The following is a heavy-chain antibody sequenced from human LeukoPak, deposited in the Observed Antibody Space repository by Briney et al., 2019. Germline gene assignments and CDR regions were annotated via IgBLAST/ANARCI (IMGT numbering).Heavy chain of an antibody. Sequence: GESPKISCKGSGYSFTNYWIGWVRQMPGKGLEWMGIIYPGDSDTRYSPSFQGQVTISADKSISTAYLQWSSLKASDTAMYYCARHDYGDNSSGGAVYWGQGTLVTVSS. D-gene: IGHD4-23*01. V-gene: IGHV5-51*01. CDR2: IYPGDSDT. CDR1: GYSFTNYW. CDR3: ARHDYGDNSSGGAVY. J-gene: IGHJ4*02.